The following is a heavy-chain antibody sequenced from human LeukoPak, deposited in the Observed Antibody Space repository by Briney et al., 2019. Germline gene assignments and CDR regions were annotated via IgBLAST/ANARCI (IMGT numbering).Heavy chain of an antibody. CDR1: GGSFGDYH. V-gene: IGHV4-34*01. CDR3: ARHGYGGNSLYYFDY. D-gene: IGHD4-23*01. CDR2: IHQRGVT. Sequence: SETLSLTCALSGGSFGDYHWSWIRQPPGKGLEWIGEIHQRGVTTYNPSLKSRVTLSMDASRRQFSLKLTSVTAADTAVYYCARHGYGGNSLYYFDYWGQGTLVTVSS. J-gene: IGHJ4*02.